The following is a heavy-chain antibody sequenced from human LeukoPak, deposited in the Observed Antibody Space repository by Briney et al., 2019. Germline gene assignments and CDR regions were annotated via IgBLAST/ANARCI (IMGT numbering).Heavy chain of an antibody. Sequence: SETLSLTCTVSGGSISSYYWSWIRQPPGKGLEWIGYIYYSGSTNYNPSLKSRVTISVDTSKNQFSLKLSSVTAADTAVYYCARRGVPFNIDYWGQGTLVTVSS. D-gene: IGHD2/OR15-2a*01. CDR1: GGSISSYY. CDR2: IYYSGST. CDR3: ARRGVPFNIDY. V-gene: IGHV4-59*08. J-gene: IGHJ4*02.